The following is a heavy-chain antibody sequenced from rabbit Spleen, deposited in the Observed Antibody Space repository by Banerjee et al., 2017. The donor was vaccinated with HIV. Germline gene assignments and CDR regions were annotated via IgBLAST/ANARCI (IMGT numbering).Heavy chain of an antibody. J-gene: IGHJ4*01. CDR2: VYAGSSGTT. CDR1: GFDFSSSYW. CDR3: ARDLAGAIGWNFYL. V-gene: IGHV1S40*01. D-gene: IGHD4-1*01. Sequence: QSLEESGGDLVKPGASLTLTCTASGFDFSSSYWICWVRQAPGKGLEWIACVYAGSSGTTYYTSWAKGRFTISKTSPTTVTLQMTSLTAADTATYFCARDLAGAIGWNFYLWGPGTLVTVS.